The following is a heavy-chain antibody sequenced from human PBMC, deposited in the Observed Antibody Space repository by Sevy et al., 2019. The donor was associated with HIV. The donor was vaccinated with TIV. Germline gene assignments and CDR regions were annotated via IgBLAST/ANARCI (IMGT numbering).Heavy chain of an antibody. CDR3: PDLGQVPFDH. CDR1: GFTFNQAW. CDR2: IKTKIYGGTT. Sequence: GGCLRLSCGASGFTFNQAWMDCVRQAPGKGLEWVGRIKTKIYGGTTDYAAPVKGRFTISKDDSESTLYLQMNGVKTEDTAVYYSPDLGQVPFDHWGQGATVTVSS. D-gene: IGHD3-10*01. V-gene: IGHV3-15*07. J-gene: IGHJ4*02.